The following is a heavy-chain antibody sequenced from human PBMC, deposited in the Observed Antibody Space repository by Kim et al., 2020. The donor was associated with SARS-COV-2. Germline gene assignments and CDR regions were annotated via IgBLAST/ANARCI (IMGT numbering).Heavy chain of an antibody. D-gene: IGHD5-18*01. Sequence: AGSVKGRFTISRDNSKKTLYLQMNTLRAEDTALYYCARGRYSSAYSAVGVWGQGTTVTVTS. V-gene: IGHV3-23*01. J-gene: IGHJ6*02. CDR3: ARGRYSSAYSAVGV.